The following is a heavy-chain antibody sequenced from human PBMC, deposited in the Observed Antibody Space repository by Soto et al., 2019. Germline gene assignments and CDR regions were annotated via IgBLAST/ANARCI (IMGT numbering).Heavy chain of an antibody. V-gene: IGHV1-8*01. J-gene: IGHJ4*02. CDR2: MNPNSGNT. CDR3: NLVVTSPPY. CDR1: EYTFTSFE. Sequence: QVQLVQSGAEVKKPGASVKVSCKASEYTFTSFEINWVRQATGQGLEWMGWMNPNSGNTGYAQKFQGRVTMTRNTSISTAYMELSSLRSEDTAVYYCNLVVTSPPYWGQGTLVTVSS. D-gene: IGHD2-21*02.